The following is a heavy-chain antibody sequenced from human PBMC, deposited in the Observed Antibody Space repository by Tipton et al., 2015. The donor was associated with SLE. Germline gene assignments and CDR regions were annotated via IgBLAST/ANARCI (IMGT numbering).Heavy chain of an antibody. CDR3: AGTDETGGSPIVATTRVDY. CDR1: GYSISSGYY. Sequence: TLSLTCTVSGYSISSGYYWSWIRQPPGKGLEWIGYIYYSGSTNYNPSLKSRVTISVDTSKNQFSLKLSSVTAADTAVYYCAGTDETGGSPIVATTRVDYWGQGTLVTVSS. CDR2: IYYSGST. V-gene: IGHV4-38-2*02. D-gene: IGHD5-12*01. J-gene: IGHJ4*02.